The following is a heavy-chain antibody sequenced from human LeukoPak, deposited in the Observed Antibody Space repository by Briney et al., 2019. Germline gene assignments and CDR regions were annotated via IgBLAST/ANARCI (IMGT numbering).Heavy chain of an antibody. CDR2: INHSGST. V-gene: IGHV4-34*01. J-gene: IGHJ4*02. Sequence: SETLSLTCAVYGGSFSSYYWSWISQPPGKGLEWIGEINHSGSTNYNPSLKSRVTISVDTSKNQFSLKLSSVTAADTAVYYCARLWYFDYWGQGTLVTVSS. CDR1: GGSFSSYY. D-gene: IGHD3-10*01. CDR3: ARLWYFDY.